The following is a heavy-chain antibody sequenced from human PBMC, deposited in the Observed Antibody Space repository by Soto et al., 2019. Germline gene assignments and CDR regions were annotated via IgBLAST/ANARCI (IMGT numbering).Heavy chain of an antibody. CDR2: IIPIFGTA. D-gene: IGHD2-21*02. CDR1: GGTFSSYA. Sequence: SVKVSCKASGGTFSSYAISWVRQAPGQGLEWMGGIIPIFGTANYAQKFQGRVTITADESTSTAYMELSSLRSEDTAVYYCASRGYCGGDCYPALSYGMDVWGQGTTVTV. J-gene: IGHJ6*02. V-gene: IGHV1-69*13. CDR3: ASRGYCGGDCYPALSYGMDV.